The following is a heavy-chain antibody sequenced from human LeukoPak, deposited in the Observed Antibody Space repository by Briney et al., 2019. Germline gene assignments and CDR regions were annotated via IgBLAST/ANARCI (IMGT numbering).Heavy chain of an antibody. J-gene: IGHJ3*02. CDR2: IYPGDSDT. CDR3: ARGGYCSSAGCAFDI. CDR1: GYSFTNYW. V-gene: IGHV5-51*01. Sequence: GEYLKISCKGSGYSFTNYWIGWVRQMPGKGLEWMGIIYPGDSDTRYSPSFQGQVTISADKSISTAYLQWSSLKASDTAMYYCARGGYCSSAGCAFDIWGQGTMVTVSS. D-gene: IGHD2-2*01.